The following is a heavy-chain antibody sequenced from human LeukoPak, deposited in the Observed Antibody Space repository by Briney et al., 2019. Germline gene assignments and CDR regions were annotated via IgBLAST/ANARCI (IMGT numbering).Heavy chain of an antibody. D-gene: IGHD2-15*01. CDR3: ARHPFATPFDS. CDR1: GGSISGNY. J-gene: IGHJ4*02. Sequence: PSETLSLTCTVSGGSISGNYWSWIRQPPGKGLEWMGYAYSSGHTIYNSSPKSRVAMSLDTSKSQFSLRLSSVTAADTALYFCARHPFATPFDSWGPGTLVTVSS. CDR2: AYSSGHT. V-gene: IGHV4-59*08.